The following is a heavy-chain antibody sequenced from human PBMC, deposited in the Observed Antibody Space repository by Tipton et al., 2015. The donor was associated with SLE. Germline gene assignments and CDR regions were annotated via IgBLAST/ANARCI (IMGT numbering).Heavy chain of an antibody. Sequence: TLSLTCTVSGGSISSYYWSWIRQPAGKGLEWIGRIYTSGSTNYNPSLKSRVTMSVDTSKNQFSLKLSSVTAADTAVYYCARDARGYCSSTSCFYWYFDLWGRGTLVTVSS. CDR3: ARDARGYCSSTSCFYWYFDL. CDR2: IYTSGST. J-gene: IGHJ2*01. D-gene: IGHD2-2*01. V-gene: IGHV4-4*07. CDR1: GGSISSYY.